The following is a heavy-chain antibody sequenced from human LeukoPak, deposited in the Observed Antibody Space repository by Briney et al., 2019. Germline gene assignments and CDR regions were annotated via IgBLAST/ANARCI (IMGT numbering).Heavy chain of an antibody. CDR2: INHSGST. Sequence: SETLSLTRAVYGGSFSGYYWSWIRQPPGKGLEWIGEINHSGSTNYNPSLKSRVTISVDTSKNQFSLKLSSVTAADTAVYYCARGRYCSSTSCYDNWFDSWGQGTLVTVSS. J-gene: IGHJ5*01. CDR1: GGSFSGYY. V-gene: IGHV4-34*01. CDR3: ARGRYCSSTSCYDNWFDS. D-gene: IGHD2-2*01.